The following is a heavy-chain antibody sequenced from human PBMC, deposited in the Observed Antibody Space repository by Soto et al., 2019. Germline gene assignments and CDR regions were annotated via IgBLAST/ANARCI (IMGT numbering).Heavy chain of an antibody. J-gene: IGHJ6*02. Sequence: HVQLHQSGPRLVKPSQTLSIECSVSGGSVNTGDNYWSWVRQSPGRGLEWIGYIYHTGNTFYNPALENRVTMSVDASKNQFSLTLTSVNAADTAVYFCAREPLDGMDVWGQGTNVTVSS. V-gene: IGHV4-30-4*01. CDR3: AREPLDGMDV. CDR1: GGSVNTGDNY. CDR2: IYHTGNT.